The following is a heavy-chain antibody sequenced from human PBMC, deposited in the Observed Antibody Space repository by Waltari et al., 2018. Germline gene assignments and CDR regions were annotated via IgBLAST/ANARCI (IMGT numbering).Heavy chain of an antibody. CDR1: GFTFSSYW. Sequence: EVQLVESGGGLVQPGGSLRLSCAASGFTFSSYWMHWVRQAPGKGLVWVSRINRDGSSTSYADSVKGRFTISRDNAKNTLYLQMNSLRAEDTAVYYCARESGSYYDAFDIWGQGTMVTVSS. J-gene: IGHJ3*02. CDR2: INRDGSST. D-gene: IGHD1-26*01. CDR3: ARESGSYYDAFDI. V-gene: IGHV3-74*01.